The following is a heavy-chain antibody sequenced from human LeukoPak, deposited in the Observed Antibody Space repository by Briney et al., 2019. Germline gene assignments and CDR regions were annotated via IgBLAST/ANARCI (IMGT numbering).Heavy chain of an antibody. CDR2: ISSDGGST. D-gene: IGHD2-21*01. Sequence: GGSLRLSCAASGFTFSSYAMHWVRQAPGKGLEYVSVISSDGGSTYYADSVKGRFTISRDNSKNTLYLQMSSLRAEDTAVYYCMKGTVGVGDYYNYWGQGTLVTVSS. CDR3: MKGTVGVGDYYNY. J-gene: IGHJ4*02. CDR1: GFTFSSYA. V-gene: IGHV3-64D*06.